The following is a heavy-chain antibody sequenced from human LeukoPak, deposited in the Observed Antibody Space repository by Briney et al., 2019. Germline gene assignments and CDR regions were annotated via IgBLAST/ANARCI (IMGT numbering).Heavy chain of an antibody. J-gene: IGHJ4*02. CDR3: ARVGYSGYDLDY. CDR1: GHTFTSYD. CDR2: MNPNSGNT. D-gene: IGHD5-12*01. V-gene: IGHV1-8*01. Sequence: GASVKVSCKASGHTFTSYDINWVRQATGQGLEWMGWMNPNSGNTGYAQKFQGRVTMTRNTSISTAYMELSSLRSEDTAVYYCARVGYSGYDLDYWGQGTLVTVSS.